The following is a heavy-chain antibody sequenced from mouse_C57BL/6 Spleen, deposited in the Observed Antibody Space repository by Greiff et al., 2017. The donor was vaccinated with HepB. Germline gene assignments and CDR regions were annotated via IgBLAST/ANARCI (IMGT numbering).Heavy chain of an antibody. CDR2: IDPSDSET. J-gene: IGHJ2*01. CDR3: ARGAYYGSSLRYYFDY. Sequence: QVQLQQPGAELVRPGSSVKLSCKASGYTFTSYWMHWVKQRPIQGLEWIGNIDPSDSETHYNQKFKDKATLTVDKSSSTAYMQLSSLTSEDSAVYYCARGAYYGSSLRYYFDYWGQGTTLTVSS. V-gene: IGHV1-52*01. CDR1: GYTFTSYW. D-gene: IGHD1-1*01.